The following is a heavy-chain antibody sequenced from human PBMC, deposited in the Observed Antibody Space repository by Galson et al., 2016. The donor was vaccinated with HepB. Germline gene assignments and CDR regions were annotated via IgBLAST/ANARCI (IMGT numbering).Heavy chain of an antibody. D-gene: IGHD3-3*01. Sequence: SLRLSCAASGFPYRNYAMSWVRQAPGKGLEWVSAISGSGGTTFSADSVKGRFSISRDNSQNTLDLQMNSLRAEDTAVYYCVKIFDFLNGWIDHWGQGTLVTVSS. CDR3: VKIFDFLNGWIDH. V-gene: IGHV3-23*01. J-gene: IGHJ4*02. CDR2: ISGSGGTT. CDR1: GFPYRNYA.